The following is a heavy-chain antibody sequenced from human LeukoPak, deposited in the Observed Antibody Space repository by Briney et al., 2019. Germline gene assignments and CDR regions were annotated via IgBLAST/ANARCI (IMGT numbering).Heavy chain of an antibody. CDR1: GFTFSSYE. CDR3: ARVQNEYSSDYYYYYMDV. V-gene: IGHV3-48*03. CDR2: ISSSGSTI. J-gene: IGHJ6*03. Sequence: PGGSLRLSCAASGFTFSSYEMNWVRQAPGKGLEWVSYISSSGSTIYYADSVKGRFTISRDNAKNSLYLQMNSLRAEDTAVYYCARVQNEYSSDYYYYYMDVWGQGTTVTVSS. D-gene: IGHD3-22*01.